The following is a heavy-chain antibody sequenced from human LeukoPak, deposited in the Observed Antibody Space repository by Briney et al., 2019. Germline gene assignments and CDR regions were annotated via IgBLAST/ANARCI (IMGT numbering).Heavy chain of an antibody. CDR3: ASISGQQLVVD. CDR1: GFTFSSYE. Sequence: PGGSLRLSSAASGFTFSSYEMNWVRQAPGKGLEWVSYISSSGSTIYYADSVKGRFTISRDNAKNSLYLQMNSLRAEDTAVYYCASISGQQLVVDWGQGTLVTVPS. J-gene: IGHJ4*02. V-gene: IGHV3-48*03. D-gene: IGHD6-13*01. CDR2: ISSSGSTI.